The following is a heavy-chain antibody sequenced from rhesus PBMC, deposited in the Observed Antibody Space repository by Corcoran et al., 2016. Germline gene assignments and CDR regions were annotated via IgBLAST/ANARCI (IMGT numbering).Heavy chain of an antibody. J-gene: IGHJ6*01. CDR2: IYSNSERT. CDR3: ARQKGRDHYGLDS. CDR1: GGSISGYYS. Sequence: QVQLQESGPGVVTPSETLSLTCAVSGGSISGYYSWSLIPPAPGKGLEWIGSIYSNSERTNYNPSLKSRVTISKDTSKNQFSLKLSSVTATDTAVYYCARQKGRDHYGLDSWGQGVVVTVSS. V-gene: IGHV4S12*01.